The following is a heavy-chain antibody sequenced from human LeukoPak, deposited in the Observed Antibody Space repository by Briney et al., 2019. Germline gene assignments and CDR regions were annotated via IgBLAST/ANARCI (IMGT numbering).Heavy chain of an antibody. CDR3: ARHSEYGSGSYTKLGYMDV. D-gene: IGHD3-10*01. V-gene: IGHV1-18*01. CDR2: ISAYNGNT. CDR1: GYTFTSYG. J-gene: IGHJ6*03. Sequence: ASVRVSYKASGYTFTSYGISWVRQAPGQGLEWMGWISAYNGNTNYAQKLQGRVTITTDTSTSTAYMELRSLRSDDTAVYYCARHSEYGSGSYTKLGYMDVWGKGTPGTVSS.